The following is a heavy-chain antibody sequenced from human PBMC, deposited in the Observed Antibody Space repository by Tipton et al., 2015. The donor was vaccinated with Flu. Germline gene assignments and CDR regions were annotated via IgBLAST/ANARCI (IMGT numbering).Heavy chain of an antibody. CDR3: AGKNYYDSSGYYYSLDY. J-gene: IGHJ4*02. CDR2: IYHSGRT. CDR1: GYSISSGYY. Sequence: TLSLTCTVSGYSISSGYYWGWIRQSPGKGLEWIGNIYHSGRTYYNPSLKSRVTISVDTSKNQFSLKLSSVTAADTALYYCAGKNYYDSSGYYYSLDYWGQGTLVTVSS. V-gene: IGHV4-38-2*02. D-gene: IGHD3-22*01.